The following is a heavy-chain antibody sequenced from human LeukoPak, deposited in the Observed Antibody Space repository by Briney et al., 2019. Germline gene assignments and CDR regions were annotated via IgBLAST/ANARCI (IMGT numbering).Heavy chain of an antibody. D-gene: IGHD3-22*01. CDR3: AKAQYDSSGYYTPWFDP. J-gene: IGHJ5*02. V-gene: IGHV3-23*01. Sequence: GGSLRLSCAASGFTFSSYSMTWVRQAPGKGLEWVSAISGSGISTYYADSVKGRFTISRDNSKNTLYLQMNSLRAEDTAVYYCAKAQYDSSGYYTPWFDPWGQGTLVTVSS. CDR2: ISGSGIST. CDR1: GFTFSSYS.